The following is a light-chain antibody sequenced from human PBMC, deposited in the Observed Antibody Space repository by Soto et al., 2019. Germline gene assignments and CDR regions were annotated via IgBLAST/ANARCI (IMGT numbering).Light chain of an antibody. CDR3: QQATRFPVS. Sequence: DIQMTQSPSSVSASVEDRVTITCRASQDISRWLAWYQQKPGKAPKLLIYGASNLQSGVPSRFSGSGSGTDFTLTISSLQAEDFATYYCQQATRFPVSFGGGTKVEIK. V-gene: IGKV1-12*01. CDR1: QDISRW. CDR2: GAS. J-gene: IGKJ4*01.